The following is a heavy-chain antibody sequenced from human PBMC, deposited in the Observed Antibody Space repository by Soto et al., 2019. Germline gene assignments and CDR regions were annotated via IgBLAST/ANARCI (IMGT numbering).Heavy chain of an antibody. CDR1: GYSFTSYW. D-gene: IGHD3-10*01. J-gene: IGHJ6*02. Sequence: GESLKISCKGSGYSFTSYWIGWARQMPGKGLEWMGIIYPGDSDTRYSPSFQGQVTISADKSISTAYLQWSSLKASDTAMYYCARAYYYGSGSYPYYYGMDVWGQGTTVTVS. CDR2: IYPGDSDT. V-gene: IGHV5-51*01. CDR3: ARAYYYGSGSYPYYYGMDV.